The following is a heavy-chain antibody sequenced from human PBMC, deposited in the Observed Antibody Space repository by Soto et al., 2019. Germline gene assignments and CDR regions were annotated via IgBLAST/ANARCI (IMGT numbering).Heavy chain of an antibody. Sequence: QVQLVESGGGVVQPGRSLRLSCVASGFTFSTYGMHWVRQAPGKGLDWVAVISYDGGNQYYADYVKGRFTISRDNSKSTLYLQMNGLRAEDTAIYYCAKDAYGSYFNYWGQGTLVTVSS. D-gene: IGHD4-17*01. CDR1: GFTFSTYG. J-gene: IGHJ4*02. CDR2: ISYDGGNQ. CDR3: AKDAYGSYFNY. V-gene: IGHV3-30*18.